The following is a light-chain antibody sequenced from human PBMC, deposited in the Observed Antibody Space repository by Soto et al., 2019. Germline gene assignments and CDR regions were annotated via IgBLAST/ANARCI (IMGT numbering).Light chain of an antibody. CDR2: GAS. CDR3: QQYADLPLT. V-gene: IGKV3-20*01. CDR1: QSVYKNF. Sequence: EIVLTQSPGTLSLSPGEGATLACRASQSVYKNFLAWYQQKPGQPPRLLIYGASSRATGIPDRFSGSGSGTDFTLTISRLEPEDFAVFYCQQYADLPLTFGGGSKVQIK. J-gene: IGKJ4*01.